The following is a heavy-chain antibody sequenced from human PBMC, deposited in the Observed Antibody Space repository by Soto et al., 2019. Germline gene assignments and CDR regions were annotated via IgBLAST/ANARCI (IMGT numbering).Heavy chain of an antibody. J-gene: IGHJ6*02. D-gene: IGHD3-10*01. CDR1: GGTFSSYA. Sequence: SVKVSCKASGGTFSSYAISWVRQAPGQGLEWMGGIIPIFGTANYAQKFQGRVTITADESTSTAYMGLSSLRSEDTAVYYCAMQVKITMVYYYYYGMDVWGQGTTVTVSS. V-gene: IGHV1-69*13. CDR3: AMQVKITMVYYYYYGMDV. CDR2: IIPIFGTA.